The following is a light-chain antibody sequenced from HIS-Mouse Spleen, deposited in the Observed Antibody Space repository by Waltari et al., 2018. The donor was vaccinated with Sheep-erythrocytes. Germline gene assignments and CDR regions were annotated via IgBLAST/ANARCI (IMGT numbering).Light chain of an antibody. V-gene: IGLV3-1*01. J-gene: IGLJ2*01. Sequence: SYELTQPPSVSVSPGQTASITCSGAKLGDKYACGYKQKPGQSPVLVIYQDSKRPSGIPERFSGSNSGNTATLTISGTQAMDEADYYCQAWDSSTGVVFGGGTKLTVL. CDR1: KLGDKY. CDR3: QAWDSSTGVV. CDR2: QDS.